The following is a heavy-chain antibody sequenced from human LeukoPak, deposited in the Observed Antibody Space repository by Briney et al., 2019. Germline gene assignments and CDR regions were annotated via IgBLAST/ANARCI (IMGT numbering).Heavy chain of an antibody. D-gene: IGHD5-18*01. CDR1: GGSISSYY. CDR2: FYTSENT. CDR3: ARSAVNTADFDY. J-gene: IGHJ4*02. V-gene: IGHV4-4*07. Sequence: SETLSLTCTVSGGSISSYYWNWLRQPAGKGLEWIGRFYTSENTNYNPSLKSRVTMSVDTSKNQFSLNLSSVTAADTAVYYCARSAVNTADFDYWGQGTLVTVSS.